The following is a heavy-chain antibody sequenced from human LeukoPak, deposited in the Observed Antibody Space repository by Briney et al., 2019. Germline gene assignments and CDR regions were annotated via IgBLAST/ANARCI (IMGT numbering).Heavy chain of an antibody. D-gene: IGHD3-16*01. J-gene: IGHJ3*02. CDR1: GFTFSSYS. CDR3: ARGRLESRGGAFDI. V-gene: IGHV3-21*01. CDR2: ISSTSSYI. Sequence: GGSLRLSCAASGFTFSSYSMNWVRQAPGKGLEWVSSISSTSSYIYYTDSVKGRFTISRDNAKNSLYLQMNSLRAEDTAVYYCARGRLESRGGAFDIWGQGTMVTVSS.